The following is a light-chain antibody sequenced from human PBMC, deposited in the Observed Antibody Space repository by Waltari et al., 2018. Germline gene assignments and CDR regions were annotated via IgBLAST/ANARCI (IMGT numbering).Light chain of an antibody. J-gene: IGKJ4*01. CDR2: DAF. V-gene: IGKV3-11*01. CDR3: QQRGNWPPT. CDR1: QSVSSY. Sequence: EIVLTQSPATRSLSPGERATLSCRASQSVSSYLAWYQQKPDQAPRLLIYDAFNRASGGPARFSGSGSGTDFTLTISSLEPEDFAVYYCQQRGNWPPTFGGGTRVEIK.